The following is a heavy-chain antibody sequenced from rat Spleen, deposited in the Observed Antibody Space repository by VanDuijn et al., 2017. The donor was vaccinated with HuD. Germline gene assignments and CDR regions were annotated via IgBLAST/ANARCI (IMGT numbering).Heavy chain of an antibody. CDR3: ARPHNYRYVMDA. J-gene: IGHJ4*01. Sequence: EVQLVESGGALVQPGRSLKLSCAASGFTFRNYGMAWVRQTLTRGLEWVAFINIGGGDTYYRDSVKGRFTISRDNAKSTLYLQMNSLRSEDTATYYCARPHNYRYVMDAWGQGTSVTVSS. D-gene: IGHD1-10*01. CDR2: INIGGGDT. V-gene: IGHV5S13*01. CDR1: GFTFRNYG.